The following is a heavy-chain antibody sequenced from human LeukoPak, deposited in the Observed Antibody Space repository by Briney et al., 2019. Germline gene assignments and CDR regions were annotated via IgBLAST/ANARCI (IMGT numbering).Heavy chain of an antibody. CDR1: GFTFSSCT. CDR3: ARGPYYYDRSRNIYFEY. Sequence: PGGSLRLSCAASGFTFSSCTMNWVRQAPGKGLEWVSSISSSSSYIYYADSVKGRFTISRDNAKNSLYLQMNSLRAEDTAVYYRARGPYYYDRSRNIYFEYWGQGTLVTVSS. J-gene: IGHJ4*02. V-gene: IGHV3-21*01. D-gene: IGHD3-22*01. CDR2: ISSSSSYI.